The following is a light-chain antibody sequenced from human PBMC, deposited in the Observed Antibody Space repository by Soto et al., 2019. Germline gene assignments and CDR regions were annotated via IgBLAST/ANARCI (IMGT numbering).Light chain of an antibody. CDR3: QQRSTGYPLS. V-gene: IGKV3-11*01. CDR2: DAS. CDR1: QSVDNY. J-gene: IGKJ4*01. Sequence: VWTQSPATISLSPGERATLSCSSMQSVDNYLAWYQQRPGQAPRLLIYDASNKASGIPARFSGSGSGTDFTLTISSLEPEDFAVYYCQQRSTGYPLSFGVGTKVDIK.